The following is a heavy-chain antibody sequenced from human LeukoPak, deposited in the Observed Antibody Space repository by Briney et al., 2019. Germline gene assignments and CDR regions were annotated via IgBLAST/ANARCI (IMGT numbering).Heavy chain of an antibody. Sequence: PSETLSLTCAVYGGSFSGYYWSWIRQPPGKGLEWIGEINHSGSTNYNPSLKSRDTISVDTSKNPFSLKLSSVTAADTAVYYCARGGVAVAAASNYFDYWGQGTLVTVSS. CDR1: GGSFSGYY. V-gene: IGHV4-34*01. CDR3: ARGGVAVAAASNYFDY. D-gene: IGHD6-19*01. CDR2: INHSGST. J-gene: IGHJ4*02.